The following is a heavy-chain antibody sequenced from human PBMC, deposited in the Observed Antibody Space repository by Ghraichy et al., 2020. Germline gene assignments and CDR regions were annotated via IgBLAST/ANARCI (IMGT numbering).Heavy chain of an antibody. CDR3: AKDRFSDYGGMYDY. J-gene: IGHJ4*02. CDR2: ISNTGERP. D-gene: IGHD4-17*01. CDR1: GFTFTTYA. V-gene: IGHV3-23*01. Sequence: GGSLRLSCAASGFTFTTYAMTWVRQAPGKGLEWVSGISNTGERPYYADSVKGRFTISRDNSKNTVYLQMNGLRAEDTALYYCAKDRFSDYGGMYDYWGQGTVVTVSS.